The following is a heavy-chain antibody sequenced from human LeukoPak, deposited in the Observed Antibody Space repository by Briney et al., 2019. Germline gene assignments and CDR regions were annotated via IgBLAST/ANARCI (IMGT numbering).Heavy chain of an antibody. CDR1: GGSISTSNYY. CDR2: IFYSGST. Sequence: SETLSLTCTVSGGSISTSNYYWGWIRQPPGKGLEWIGNIFYSGSTYYNPSLKSRVTISVDTSKNQFSLKLSSVTAADTAVYYCARGSYYYDSSGYFSAFSNIDYWGQGTLVTVSS. D-gene: IGHD3-22*01. CDR3: ARGSYYYDSSGYFSAFSNIDY. J-gene: IGHJ4*02. V-gene: IGHV4-39*07.